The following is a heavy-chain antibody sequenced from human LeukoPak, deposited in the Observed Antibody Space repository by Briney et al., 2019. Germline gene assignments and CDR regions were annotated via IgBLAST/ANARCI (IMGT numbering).Heavy chain of an antibody. Sequence: GESLKISCKGSGYSFTSYWIGWVRQMPGKGLEWMVIIYPGDSDTRYSPSFQGQVTISADKSISTAYLQWSSLKASDTAMYYCAQGYCSSTSCYPTDYWGQGTLVTVSS. CDR1: GYSFTSYW. J-gene: IGHJ4*02. CDR3: AQGYCSSTSCYPTDY. CDR2: IYPGDSDT. V-gene: IGHV5-51*01. D-gene: IGHD2-2*01.